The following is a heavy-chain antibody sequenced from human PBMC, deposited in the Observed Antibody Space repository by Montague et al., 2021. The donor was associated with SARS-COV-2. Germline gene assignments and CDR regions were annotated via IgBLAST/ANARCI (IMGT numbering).Heavy chain of an antibody. J-gene: IGHJ4*02. Sequence: SETLSLTCTVSGASIRRCSYYWGWIRQPPGKDLEWIGTIYYSGTTHYNPSLKSRVTISLDTSKNQVSLRLTSVTAADTAFYYCGSDTTAYVRFDSWGLGTLVTVSS. CDR2: IYYSGTT. D-gene: IGHD2/OR15-2a*01. V-gene: IGHV4-39*07. CDR1: GASIRRCSYY. CDR3: GSDTTAYVRFDS.